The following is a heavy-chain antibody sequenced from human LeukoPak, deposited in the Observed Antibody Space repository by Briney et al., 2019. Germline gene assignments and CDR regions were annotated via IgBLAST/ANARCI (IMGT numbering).Heavy chain of an antibody. CDR1: GGSISSGSYY. V-gene: IGHV4-61*02. Sequence: PSETLSLTCTVSGGSISSGSYYWSWIRQPAGKGLEWIGRIYTSGSTNYNPSLKSRVTMSVDTSKNQFSLKLSSVTAADTAVYYCARGMGSTIDYWGQGTLVTVSS. J-gene: IGHJ4*02. D-gene: IGHD2-15*01. CDR3: ARGMGSTIDY. CDR2: IYTSGST.